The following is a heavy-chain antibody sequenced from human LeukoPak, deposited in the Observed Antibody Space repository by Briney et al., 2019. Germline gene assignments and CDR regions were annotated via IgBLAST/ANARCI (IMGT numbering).Heavy chain of an antibody. J-gene: IGHJ4*02. CDR2: FDPEDGET. D-gene: IGHD4-17*01. CDR3: ATDQAHYGDGSLVY. Sequence: ASVKVSCKVSGYTLTELSMHWVRQAPGKGLEWMGGFDPEDGETIYAQKFQGRVTMTEDTSTDTAYMELSSLRSEATAVYYCATDQAHYGDGSLVYWGQGTLVTVSS. CDR1: GYTLTELS. V-gene: IGHV1-24*01.